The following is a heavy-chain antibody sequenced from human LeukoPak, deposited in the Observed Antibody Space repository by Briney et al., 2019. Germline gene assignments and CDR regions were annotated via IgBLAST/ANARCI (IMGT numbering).Heavy chain of an antibody. Sequence: GASVKLSCEASGYTFSNYGINWVRQAPGRGLEWMGWISAYNGNTNYAQKFQDRVTMTTDTSTSTVYMELRSLRSDDTAVYYCARQVDSTMAHPDYWGQGTLVTVSS. V-gene: IGHV1-18*01. J-gene: IGHJ4*02. CDR2: ISAYNGNT. CDR3: ARQVDSTMAHPDY. D-gene: IGHD2/OR15-2a*01. CDR1: GYTFSNYG.